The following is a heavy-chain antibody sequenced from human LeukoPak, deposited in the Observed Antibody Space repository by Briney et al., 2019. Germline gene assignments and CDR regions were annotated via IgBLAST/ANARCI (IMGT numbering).Heavy chain of an antibody. CDR3: VRALMGTSDH. D-gene: IGHD7-27*01. J-gene: IGHJ4*02. CDR1: GFTFSRDW. Sequence: GGSLRLSCAASGFTFSRDWMHWVRQAPGKGLVWVSRMNSDGSTTNYADSVKGRFTISRDNSKNTLYLQMNSLRAEDTAVYYCVRALMGTSDHWGQGSLVTVSA. V-gene: IGHV3-74*01. CDR2: MNSDGSTT.